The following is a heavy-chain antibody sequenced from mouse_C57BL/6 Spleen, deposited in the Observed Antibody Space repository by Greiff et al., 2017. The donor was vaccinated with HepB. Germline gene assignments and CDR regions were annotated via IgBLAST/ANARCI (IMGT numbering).Heavy chain of an antibody. CDR1: GFTFSDYG. CDR2: ISSGSSTI. V-gene: IGHV5-17*01. J-gene: IGHJ1*03. D-gene: IGHD1-1*01. Sequence: EVQLVESGGGLVKPGGSLKLSCAASGFTFSDYGMHWVRQAPEKGLEWVAYISSGSSTIYYADTVKGRFTISRDNAKNTLFLQMPSLRSEDTAMYYCARRHYYGSSSYWYFDVWGTGTTVTVSS. CDR3: ARRHYYGSSSYWYFDV.